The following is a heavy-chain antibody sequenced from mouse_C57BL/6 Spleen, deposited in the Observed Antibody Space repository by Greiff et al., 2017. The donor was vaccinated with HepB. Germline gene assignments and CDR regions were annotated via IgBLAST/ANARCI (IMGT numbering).Heavy chain of an antibody. CDR2: IDPSDSYT. J-gene: IGHJ2*01. V-gene: IGHV1-69*01. CDR3: AREELKYFDY. Sequence: QVQLQQPGAELVMPGASVKLSCKASGYTFTSYWMHWVKQRPGQGLEWIGEIDPSDSYTNYNQKFKGKSTLTVDKSSSTAYMQLSSLSSEDSAVYYCAREELKYFDYWGQGTTLTVSS. CDR1: GYTFTSYW.